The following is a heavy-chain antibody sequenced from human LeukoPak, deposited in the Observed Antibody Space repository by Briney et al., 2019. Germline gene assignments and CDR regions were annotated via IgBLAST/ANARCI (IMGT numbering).Heavy chain of an antibody. Sequence: SETLSLTRTVSCGSISGKYWRWIRQPPGPGLEGFAYLHSSGYTNYNPSLKSRVTISVDTSNNQFSLKVTSVTAADTAMYYCTKRQGPTRGSYDYFDPWGQGALVTVSS. D-gene: IGHD1-26*01. CDR3: TKRQGPTRGSYDYFDP. J-gene: IGHJ5*02. V-gene: IGHV4-4*09. CDR2: LHSSGYT. CDR1: CGSISGKY.